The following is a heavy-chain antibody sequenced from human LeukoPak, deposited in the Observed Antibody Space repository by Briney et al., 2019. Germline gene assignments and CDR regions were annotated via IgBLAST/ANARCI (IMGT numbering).Heavy chain of an antibody. CDR2: IYTGDSDT. D-gene: IGHD3-16*01. J-gene: IGHJ6*03. CDR1: GYTFNNFW. CDR3: ARHSDCRTSKCSGGNFYYMDV. V-gene: IGHV5-51*01. Sequence: GESLKISCQASGYTFNNFWVGWVRQMPGKGLEWMGIIYTGDSDTRYSPSFQGQVTISADKSTTTAYLQWGSLKASDTAIYYCARHSDCRTSKCSGGNFYYMDVWGKGTTVTVSS.